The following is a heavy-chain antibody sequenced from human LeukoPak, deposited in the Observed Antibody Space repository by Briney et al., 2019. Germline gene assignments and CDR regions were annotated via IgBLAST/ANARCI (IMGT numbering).Heavy chain of an antibody. Sequence: GGSLRLSCTASGFTVSNNYMSWVRQAPGKGLEWVSLIYSDGSTYYGDSVKGRFTISRENSKNTLYLQMNSLRAEGTAVYYCARHSGSYYIPGDYWGQGTLVTVSS. CDR1: GFTVSNNY. CDR2: IYSDGST. J-gene: IGHJ4*02. V-gene: IGHV3-53*01. D-gene: IGHD1-26*01. CDR3: ARHSGSYYIPGDY.